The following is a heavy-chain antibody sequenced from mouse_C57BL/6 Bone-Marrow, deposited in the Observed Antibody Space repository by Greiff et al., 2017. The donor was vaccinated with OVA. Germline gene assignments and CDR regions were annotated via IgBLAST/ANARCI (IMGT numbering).Heavy chain of an antibody. CDR1: GFTFSSYA. D-gene: IGHD3-2*02. J-gene: IGHJ3*01. V-gene: IGHV5-4*01. CDR3: AREGQLRLLAY. CDR2: ISDGGSYT. Sequence: EVKLMESGGGLVKPGGSLKLSCAASGFTFSSYAMSWVSQTPEKRLEWVATISDGGSYTYYPDNVKGRFTISRDNAKNNLYLQMSHLKSEDTAMYYCAREGQLRLLAYWGQGTLVTVSA.